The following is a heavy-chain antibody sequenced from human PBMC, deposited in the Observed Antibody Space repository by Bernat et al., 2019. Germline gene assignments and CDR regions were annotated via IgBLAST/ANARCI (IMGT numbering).Heavy chain of an antibody. CDR3: SSALVAGGTVTTGY. CDR1: GFTFSSYA. J-gene: IGHJ4*02. CDR2: ISYDGSNK. D-gene: IGHD4-17*01. Sequence: QVQLVESGGGVVQPGRSLRLSCAASGFTFSSYAMHWVRQAPGKGLEWVAVISYDGSNKYYADSVKGRFTISRDNSKNTLYLQMNSLRAEDTAVYYCSSALVAGGTVTTGYWGQGTLVTVSS. V-gene: IGHV3-30*01.